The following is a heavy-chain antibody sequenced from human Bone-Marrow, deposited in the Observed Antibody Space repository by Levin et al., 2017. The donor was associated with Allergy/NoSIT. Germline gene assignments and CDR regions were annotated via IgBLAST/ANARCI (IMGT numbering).Heavy chain of an antibody. CDR3: AKASRSDV. CDR2: ISYDGSNK. Sequence: GESLKISCAASGFTFSSYGMHWVRQAPGKGLEWVAVISYDGSNKYYADSVKGRFTISRDNSKNTLYLQMNSLRAEDTAVYYCAKASRSDVWGQGTTVTVSS. J-gene: IGHJ6*02. V-gene: IGHV3-30*18. CDR1: GFTFSSYG.